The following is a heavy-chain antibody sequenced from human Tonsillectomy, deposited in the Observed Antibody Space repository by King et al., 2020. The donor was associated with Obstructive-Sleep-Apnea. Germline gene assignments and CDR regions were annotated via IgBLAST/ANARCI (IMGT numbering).Heavy chain of an antibody. CDR2: IRYDGRNK. Sequence: VQLVESGGGVVQPGGSLRLSCAASGFTFSSYGMHWVRQAPGKGLDGVAFIRYDGRNKYYADSVKGRFTISRDNSKNTLYLQMNSLRAEDTAVYYCAKDYGSSWTYYFDYWGQGTLVTVSS. CDR3: AKDYGSSWTYYFDY. V-gene: IGHV3-30*02. J-gene: IGHJ4*02. CDR1: GFTFSSYG. D-gene: IGHD6-13*01.